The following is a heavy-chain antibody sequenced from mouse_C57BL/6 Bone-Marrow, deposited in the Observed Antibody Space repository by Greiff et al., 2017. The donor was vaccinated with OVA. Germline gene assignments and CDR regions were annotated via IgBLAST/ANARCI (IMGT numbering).Heavy chain of an antibody. D-gene: IGHD2-2*01. V-gene: IGHV1-63*01. J-gene: IGHJ2*01. CDR3: ARYGYYYFDY. CDR1: GYTFTNYW. CDR2: IYTGGGYT. Sequence: QVQLQQSGAELVRPGTSVKMSCKASGYTFTNYWIGWAKQRPGHGLEWIGDIYTGGGYTNYNEKFKGKATLTADKSSSTAYMQFSSLTSEDSAIYYCARYGYYYFDYWGQGTTLTVSS.